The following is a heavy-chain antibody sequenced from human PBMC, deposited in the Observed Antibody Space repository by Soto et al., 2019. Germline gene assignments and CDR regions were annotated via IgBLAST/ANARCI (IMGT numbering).Heavy chain of an antibody. V-gene: IGHV4-39*01. D-gene: IGHD6-13*01. J-gene: IGHJ3*02. CDR3: ARQGYPGLAAAGDAFDI. CDR1: GGSISSSSYY. Sequence: QLQLQESGPGLVKPSETLSLTCTVSGGSISSSSYYWGWIRQPPGKGLEWIGSIYYSGSTYYNPSLKSRVTISVDTSKNQFSLKLSSVTAADTAVYYCARQGYPGLAAAGDAFDIWGQGTMVTVSS. CDR2: IYYSGST.